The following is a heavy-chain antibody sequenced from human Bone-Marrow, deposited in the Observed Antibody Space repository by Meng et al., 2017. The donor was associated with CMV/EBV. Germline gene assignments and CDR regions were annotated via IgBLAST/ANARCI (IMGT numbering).Heavy chain of an antibody. CDR2: ISSSSSYT. V-gene: IGHV3-11*06. J-gene: IGHJ4*02. Sequence: CAASGFTFSGYYMSWIRQAPGKGLEWVSYISSSSSYTRYTDSVKGRFTISRDNAKNSLYLQMNSLRAEDTAVYYCARGNTAMGILDYWGQGTLVTVSS. CDR1: GFTFSGYY. CDR3: ARGNTAMGILDY. D-gene: IGHD5-18*01.